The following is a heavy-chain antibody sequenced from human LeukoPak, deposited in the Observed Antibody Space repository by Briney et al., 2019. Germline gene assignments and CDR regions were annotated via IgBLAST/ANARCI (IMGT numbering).Heavy chain of an antibody. V-gene: IGHV4-59*01. Sequence: SETLSLTCTVSGASISSYYWSWIRQPPGKGLEWIGYIYYSGSTNYNPSLKSRVTISVDTSKNQFSLKLSSVTAADTAVYYCARTAYGSGSYNPYYFDYWGQGTLVTVSS. CDR3: ARTAYGSGSYNPYYFDY. J-gene: IGHJ4*02. CDR2: IYYSGST. D-gene: IGHD3-10*01. CDR1: GASISSYY.